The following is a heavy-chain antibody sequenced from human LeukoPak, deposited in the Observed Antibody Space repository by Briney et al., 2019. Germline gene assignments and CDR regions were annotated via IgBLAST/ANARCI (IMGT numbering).Heavy chain of an antibody. CDR2: IYYSGST. V-gene: IGHV4-31*03. D-gene: IGHD4-11*01. J-gene: IGHJ5*02. CDR1: GGSISSGGYY. Sequence: SQTLSLTCTVSGGSISSGGYYWSWVRQHPGKGLEWIGYIYYSGSTYYNPSLKSRVTISVDTSKNQFSLKLSSVTAADTAVCYCARWITVTTNWFDPWGQGTLVTVSS. CDR3: ARWITVTTNWFDP.